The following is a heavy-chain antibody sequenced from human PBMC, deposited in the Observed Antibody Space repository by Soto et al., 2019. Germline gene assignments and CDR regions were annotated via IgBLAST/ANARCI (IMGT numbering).Heavy chain of an antibody. CDR3: ATSTWYAFDI. D-gene: IGHD6-13*01. CDR2: ISGSSDFL. V-gene: IGHV3-21*01. CDR1: GFTFGDYA. J-gene: IGHJ3*02. Sequence: GGSLRLSCTASGFTFGDYAMSWVRQAPGKGLEWVSSISGSSDFLYYADSVKGRFTISRDTATNSLYLQMNSLRAEDTAVYYCATSTWYAFDIWGQGTMVTVSS.